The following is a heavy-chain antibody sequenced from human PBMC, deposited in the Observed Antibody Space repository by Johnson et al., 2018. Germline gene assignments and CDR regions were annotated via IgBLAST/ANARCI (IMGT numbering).Heavy chain of an antibody. CDR1: GGTFSSYT. Sequence: QVQLVESGAEVKKPGSSVKVSCKASGGTFSSYTISWVRQAPGQGLEWMGRIIPILGIANYAQQFQGRVTITADKSTSTAYMERSSRRSEDTAVDYCARDRYGGNSTGYYYYYMDGWGKGTTVTVSS. D-gene: IGHD4-23*01. V-gene: IGHV1-69*04. CDR2: IIPILGIA. J-gene: IGHJ6*03. CDR3: ARDRYGGNSTGYYYYYMDG.